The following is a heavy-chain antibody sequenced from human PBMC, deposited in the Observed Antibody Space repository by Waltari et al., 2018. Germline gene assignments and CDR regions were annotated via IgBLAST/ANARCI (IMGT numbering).Heavy chain of an antibody. J-gene: IGHJ4*02. CDR1: GYTFPDSY. D-gene: IGHD2-2*01. Sequence: EVQLVQSGAEVKKPGATVKISCKVSGYTFPDSYMHWVQQAPGKGLEWMGLVDPEDGETIYAEKFQGRVTITADTSTDTAYMELSSLRSEDTAVYYCATDPLIVVVPAAIRWGGWGQGTLVTVSS. CDR2: VDPEDGET. V-gene: IGHV1-69-2*01. CDR3: ATDPLIVVVPAAIRWGG.